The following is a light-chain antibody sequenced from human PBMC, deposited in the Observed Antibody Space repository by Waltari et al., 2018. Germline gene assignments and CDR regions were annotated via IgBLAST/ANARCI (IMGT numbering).Light chain of an antibody. CDR1: QGISSY. Sequence: DIQMTQSPSSLSASVGDTVTITCRASQGISSYLAWSQQKPVKAPKPLIFYTSNLESGFPSRFSGSGSGTDFNLTISSLQPEDFATYYCLQYHSAPYSFGQGTKVEIK. CDR3: LQYHSAPYS. J-gene: IGKJ2*03. V-gene: IGKV1-16*01. CDR2: YTS.